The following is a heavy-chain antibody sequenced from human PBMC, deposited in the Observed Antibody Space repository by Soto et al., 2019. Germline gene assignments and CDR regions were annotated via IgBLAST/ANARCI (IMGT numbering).Heavy chain of an antibody. Sequence: EGQVVDSGGGLVQPGGSLRLSCAASGFIFTNYWMTWVRQAPGKGLEWVAIIKYDGNEKYYVDPVKGRFTISRDNAKNSVYLQMNSLRAEDTAVYYCARVKYYDRNFDYWGQGTLVTVSS. V-gene: IGHV3-7*05. CDR2: IKYDGNEK. J-gene: IGHJ4*02. CDR1: GFIFTNYW. D-gene: IGHD3-16*01. CDR3: ARVKYYDRNFDY.